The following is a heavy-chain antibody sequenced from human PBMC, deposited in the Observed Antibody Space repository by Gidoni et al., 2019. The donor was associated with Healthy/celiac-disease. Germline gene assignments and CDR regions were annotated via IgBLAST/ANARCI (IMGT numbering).Heavy chain of an antibody. Sequence: QVQLQASGPGLVKPSETLSLTCTVSGGSISRYYWSWIRQPPGKGLEWIGYIYYSGSTNDNPALKSRVTISVDTSKNQFSLKLSSGTAADTAVYYCARVPAYYYDSSGPKHAFDIWGQGTMVTVSS. J-gene: IGHJ3*02. CDR2: IYYSGST. CDR3: ARVPAYYYDSSGPKHAFDI. D-gene: IGHD3-22*01. CDR1: GGSISRYY. V-gene: IGHV4-59*01.